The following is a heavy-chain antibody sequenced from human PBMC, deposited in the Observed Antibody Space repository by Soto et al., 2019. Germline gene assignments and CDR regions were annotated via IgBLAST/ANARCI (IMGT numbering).Heavy chain of an antibody. CDR2: ISYDGSNK. D-gene: IGHD5-12*01. V-gene: IGHV3-30-3*01. CDR3: ARSRVAWYGSRGYFDY. Sequence: ESGGGVVQPGRSLRLSCAASGFTFSSYAMHWVRQAPGKGLEWVAVISYDGSNKYYADSVKGRFTISRDNSKNTLYLQMNSLRAEDTAVYYCARSRVAWYGSRGYFDYWGQGTLVTVSS. J-gene: IGHJ4*02. CDR1: GFTFSSYA.